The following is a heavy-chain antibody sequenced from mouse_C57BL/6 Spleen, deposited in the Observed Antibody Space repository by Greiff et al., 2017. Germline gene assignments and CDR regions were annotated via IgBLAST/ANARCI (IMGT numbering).Heavy chain of an antibody. J-gene: IGHJ2*01. CDR2: IHPNSGST. CDR3: ARGRLLQTLDD. CDR1: GYTFTSYW. Sequence: QVQLQQPGAELVKPGASVKLSCKASGYTFTSYWMHWVKQRPGQGLEWLGMIHPNSGSTNYNEKFTSKATLTVDKSSSTAYMQLSSLTSEDSAVYSCARGRLLQTLDDWGQGTTLTVSS. V-gene: IGHV1-64*01. D-gene: IGHD2-3*01.